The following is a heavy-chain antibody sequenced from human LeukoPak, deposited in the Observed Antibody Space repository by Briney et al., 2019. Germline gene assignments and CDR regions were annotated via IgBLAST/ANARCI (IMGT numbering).Heavy chain of an antibody. CDR2: ISYDGSNE. Sequence: GGSLRLSCVASGFTFSNYGMHWVRQAPGKGLEWVAVISYDGSNEYYADSVKGRFTISRDNSKNTLYLQMNSLRAEDTALYYCANRQDPWGGMDVWGQGTTVTVSS. J-gene: IGHJ6*02. V-gene: IGHV3-30*18. D-gene: IGHD7-27*01. CDR1: GFTFSNYG. CDR3: ANRQDPWGGMDV.